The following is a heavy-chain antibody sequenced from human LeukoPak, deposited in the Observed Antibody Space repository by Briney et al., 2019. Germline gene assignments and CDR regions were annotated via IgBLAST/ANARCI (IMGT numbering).Heavy chain of an antibody. D-gene: IGHD5-18*01. CDR3: ARISPPSGGYPRWGFDT. CDR1: GFTFSDYY. J-gene: IGHJ3*02. CDR2: ISSGGSTR. V-gene: IGHV3-11*04. Sequence: GGSLRLPFSASGFTFSDYYMSWLRQAPGKGREWFAYISSGGSTRYYADSVKGQFTISRDNAKISLYLQLNSLRAQDTAVYYWARISPPSGGYPRWGFDTWGPGTMVTVSS.